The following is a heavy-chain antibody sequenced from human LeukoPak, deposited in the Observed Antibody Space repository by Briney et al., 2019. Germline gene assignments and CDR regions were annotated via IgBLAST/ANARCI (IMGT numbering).Heavy chain of an antibody. D-gene: IGHD6-19*01. CDR2: INPNSGGT. CDR3: ARGVGSGWYNWFDP. V-gene: IGHV1-2*02. Sequence: ASVKVSCKASGCTFTGYYMHWVRQAPGQGLEWMGWINPNSGGTNYAQKFQGRVTMTRDTSISTAYMELSRLRSDDTAVYYCARGVGSGWYNWFDPWGQGTLVTVSS. J-gene: IGHJ5*02. CDR1: GCTFTGYY.